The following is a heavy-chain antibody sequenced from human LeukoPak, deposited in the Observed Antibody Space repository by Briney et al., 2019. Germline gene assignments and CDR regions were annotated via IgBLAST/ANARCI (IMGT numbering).Heavy chain of an antibody. Sequence: PGASLKISCKGSGYSFTSYWIGWVRQMPGKGLEWMGVIYGADYTTIYSPPFHGQITISADKSISTAYLQWTSLKASDTAMYYCARRPAGTRTFDYWGQGALVTVSS. CDR2: IYGADYTT. CDR3: ARRPAGTRTFDY. J-gene: IGHJ4*02. D-gene: IGHD1-7*01. V-gene: IGHV5-51*01. CDR1: GYSFTSYW.